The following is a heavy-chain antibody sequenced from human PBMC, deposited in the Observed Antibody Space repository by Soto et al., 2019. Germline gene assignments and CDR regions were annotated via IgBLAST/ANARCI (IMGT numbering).Heavy chain of an antibody. V-gene: IGHV3-23*01. Sequence: EVQLLESGGGLVQPGGSLRLSCAASGLTFSIHAMSWVRQAPGKGLQWVSAISGSGGVTYYADSVKGRFSISRDNSKNTLYLQMNSLRAEDTAVYYCAKNITVTTPHYGMDVWGQGTTVTVSS. J-gene: IGHJ6*02. CDR2: ISGSGGVT. D-gene: IGHD4-17*01. CDR3: AKNITVTTPHYGMDV. CDR1: GLTFSIHA.